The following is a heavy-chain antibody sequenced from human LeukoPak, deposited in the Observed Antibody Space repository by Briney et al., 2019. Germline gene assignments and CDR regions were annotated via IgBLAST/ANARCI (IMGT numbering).Heavy chain of an antibody. Sequence: GESLKISCKGSGYSFTSYWISWVRQMPGKGLEWMGRIDPSDSYTNYSPSFQGHVTISADKSISTAYLQWSSLKASDTAMYYCVLAGSGSYYFGYWGQGILVTVSS. V-gene: IGHV5-10-1*01. CDR2: IDPSDSYT. CDR1: GYSFTSYW. J-gene: IGHJ4*02. CDR3: VLAGSGSYYFGY. D-gene: IGHD3-10*01.